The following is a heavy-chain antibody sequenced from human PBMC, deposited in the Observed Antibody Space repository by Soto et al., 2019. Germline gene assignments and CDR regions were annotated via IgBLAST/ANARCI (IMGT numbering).Heavy chain of an antibody. Sequence: PGGALKLSCAASGVPFSSYSMNWVRQAPGKGLEWVSYISSSSSTIYYADSVKGRFTISRDNAKNSLYLQMNSLRAEDTAVYYCAREDDYLNWFDPWGQGTLVTVSS. J-gene: IGHJ5*02. CDR3: AREDDYLNWFDP. V-gene: IGHV3-48*01. CDR2: ISSSSSTI. CDR1: GVPFSSYS. D-gene: IGHD4-17*01.